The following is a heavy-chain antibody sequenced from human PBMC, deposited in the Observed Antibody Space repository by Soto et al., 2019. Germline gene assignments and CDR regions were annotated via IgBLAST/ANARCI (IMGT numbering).Heavy chain of an antibody. D-gene: IGHD3-3*01. V-gene: IGHV3-23*01. CDR3: AKVSAGRLWSGLKEFDP. CDR1: GFTFSSYA. CDR2: ISGSGGST. J-gene: IGHJ5*02. Sequence: EVQLLESGGGLVQPGGSLRLSCAASGFTFSSYAMSWVRQAPGKGLEWVSAISGSGGSTYYADSVKGRFTISRDNSKNTLYLQMNSLRAEDTAVYYCAKVSAGRLWSGLKEFDPWGQGTLVTVSS.